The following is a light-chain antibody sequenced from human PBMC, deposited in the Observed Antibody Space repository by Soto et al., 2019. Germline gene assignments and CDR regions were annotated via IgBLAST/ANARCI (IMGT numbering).Light chain of an antibody. CDR1: SSDVGGYNY. J-gene: IGLJ2*01. CDR2: EVS. V-gene: IGLV2-14*01. CDR3: SSYTTSSTVI. Sequence: QSALTQPASVSGSPGQSITISCTGTSSDVGGYNYVFWYQQHPGKAPKLMIYEVSNRPSGVSYRFSGSKSGNTASLTISGLQAEDEADYYCSSYTTSSTVIFGGGTKLTVL.